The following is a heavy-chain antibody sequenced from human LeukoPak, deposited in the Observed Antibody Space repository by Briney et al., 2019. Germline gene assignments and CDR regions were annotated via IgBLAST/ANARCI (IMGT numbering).Heavy chain of an antibody. Sequence: SETLSLTCTVSGGFISSSSYYWGWIRQPPGKGLEWIGSIYYSGSTYYNPSLKSRVTISVDTSKNQFSLKLSSVTAADTAVYYCARHYYYGSGSLETFDPWGQGTLVTVSS. J-gene: IGHJ5*02. CDR2: IYYSGST. CDR1: GGFISSSSYY. D-gene: IGHD3-10*01. CDR3: ARHYYYGSGSLETFDP. V-gene: IGHV4-39*01.